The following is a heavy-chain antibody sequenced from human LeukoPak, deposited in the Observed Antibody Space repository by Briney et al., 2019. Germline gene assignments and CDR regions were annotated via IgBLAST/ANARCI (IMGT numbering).Heavy chain of an antibody. D-gene: IGHD6-19*01. CDR1: GFTFSSYE. CDR2: ITSSGSTT. V-gene: IGHV3-48*03. Sequence: GGSLRLSCAASGFTFSSYEMNWVRQAPGKGLEWVSYITSSGSTTYYADSVKGRFTISRDNAKNSLYLQVNSLRAEDTAVYYCARGTSGWSLDYWGRGTLVTVFS. CDR3: ARGTSGWSLDY. J-gene: IGHJ4*02.